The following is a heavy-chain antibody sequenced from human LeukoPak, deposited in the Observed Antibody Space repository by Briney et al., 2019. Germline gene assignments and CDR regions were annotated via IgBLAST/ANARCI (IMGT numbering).Heavy chain of an antibody. Sequence: TSETLSLTCAVYGGSFSGYYWSWIRQPPGKGLEWIGEINHSGSTNYNPSLKTRVTISADTSKNQFSLKLSSVTAADTAVYYCARQGRIIVVAASGGWFDPWGQGTLVTVSS. CDR1: GGSFSGYY. V-gene: IGHV4-34*01. D-gene: IGHD2-15*01. CDR3: ARQGRIIVVAASGGWFDP. J-gene: IGHJ5*02. CDR2: INHSGST.